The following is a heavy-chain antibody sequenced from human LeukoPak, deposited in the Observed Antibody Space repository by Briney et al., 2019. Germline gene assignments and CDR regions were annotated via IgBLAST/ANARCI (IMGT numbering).Heavy chain of an antibody. Sequence: PSQTLPLTCTVSGGSISSGGYYWSWIRQHPGKGLEWIGYIYYSGSTYYNPSLKSRVTISVDTSKNQFSLKLSSVTAADTAVYYCARVPTNYYGSGSYVDYWGQGTLVTVSS. CDR1: GGSISSGGYY. J-gene: IGHJ4*02. D-gene: IGHD3-10*01. CDR2: IYYSGST. CDR3: ARVPTNYYGSGSYVDY. V-gene: IGHV4-31*03.